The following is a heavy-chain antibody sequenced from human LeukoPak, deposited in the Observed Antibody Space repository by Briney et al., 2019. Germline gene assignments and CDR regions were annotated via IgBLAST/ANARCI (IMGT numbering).Heavy chain of an antibody. CDR2: INSDGSST. V-gene: IGHV3-74*01. Sequence: GGSLRHSCAASGFTFSSYWMHWVRQAPGKGLVWVSRINSDGSSTSYADSVKGRFTISRDNAKNTLYLQMNSLRAEDTAVYYCASLNYVWGSYRSLYYFDYWGQGTLVTVSS. D-gene: IGHD3-16*02. J-gene: IGHJ4*02. CDR3: ASLNYVWGSYRSLYYFDY. CDR1: GFTFSSYW.